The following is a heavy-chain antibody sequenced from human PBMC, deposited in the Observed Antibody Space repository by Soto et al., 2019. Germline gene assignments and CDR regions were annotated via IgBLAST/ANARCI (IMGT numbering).Heavy chain of an antibody. CDR2: ISGSVGTT. D-gene: IGHD3-3*01. J-gene: IGHJ6*02. V-gene: IGHV3-23*01. Sequence: GGSLRLSCVASGFTFENYAMSWVRQAPGKGLEWVSAISGSVGTTYYSDSVKGRFTISRDNSKNTVYLQMNDLRVEDAAEYFCAKDSWAIFGVPAGEYYAMDVSGQGTTVTVSS. CDR3: AKDSWAIFGVPAGEYYAMDV. CDR1: GFTFENYA.